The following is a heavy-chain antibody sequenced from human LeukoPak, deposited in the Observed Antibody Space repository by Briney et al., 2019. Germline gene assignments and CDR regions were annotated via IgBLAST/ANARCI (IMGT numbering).Heavy chain of an antibody. D-gene: IGHD1-26*01. V-gene: IGHV1-2*02. J-gene: IGHJ3*02. CDR1: GHTFTASY. CDR2: INPSSGGT. Sequence: ASVMLSCKTSGHTFTASYIHWVRQAPGQGLEWMGWINPSSGGTNYAQKFQGRVTMTRDTSISTAYMELSSLRSDDTAVYYCAREGVGAQNDAFDIWGQGTMVTVSS. CDR3: AREGVGAQNDAFDI.